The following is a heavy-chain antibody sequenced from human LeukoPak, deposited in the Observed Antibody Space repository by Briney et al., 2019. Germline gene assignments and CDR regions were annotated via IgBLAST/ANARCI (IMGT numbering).Heavy chain of an antibody. Sequence: SQTLSLTCTVSGGSISSGSYYWGWTRQPPGKGLEGIGRIFPSGSTNYNPSLKSRVTISVDTSKNQFSLKLSSVTAADTAVYYCAREMGQQLAFYYYYYMDVWGKGTTVTVSS. CDR1: GGSISSGSYY. D-gene: IGHD6-13*01. CDR3: AREMGQQLAFYYYYYMDV. J-gene: IGHJ6*03. V-gene: IGHV4-61*02. CDR2: IFPSGST.